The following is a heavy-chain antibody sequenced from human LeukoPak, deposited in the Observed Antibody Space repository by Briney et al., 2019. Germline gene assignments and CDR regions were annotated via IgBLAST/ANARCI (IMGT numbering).Heavy chain of an antibody. J-gene: IGHJ4*02. CDR3: ARITMTTVPY. Sequence: ASVKVSCKASGYTFTNYYMHWVRQAPGQGLGWMGMINPSGGVTNYAQKFQGRVTMTRDTSASTVYMELSSLRSEDTAIYYCARITMTTVPYWGQGTLVTVSS. CDR1: GYTFTNYY. V-gene: IGHV1-46*01. D-gene: IGHD4-17*01. CDR2: INPSGGVT.